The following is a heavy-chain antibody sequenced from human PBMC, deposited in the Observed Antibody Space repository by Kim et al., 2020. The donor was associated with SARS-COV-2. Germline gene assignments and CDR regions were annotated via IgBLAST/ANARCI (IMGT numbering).Heavy chain of an antibody. CDR1: GGSFSGYY. J-gene: IGHJ6*03. Sequence: SETLSLTCAVYGGSFSGYYWSWIRQPPGKGLEWIGEINHSGSTNYNPSLKSRVTISVDTSKNQFSLKLSSVTAADTAVYYCARVYRPGPMVRGVSKGGNYYYYMDVWGKGTTVTVSS. CDR3: ARVYRPGPMVRGVSKGGNYYYYMDV. V-gene: IGHV4-34*01. CDR2: INHSGST. D-gene: IGHD3-10*01.